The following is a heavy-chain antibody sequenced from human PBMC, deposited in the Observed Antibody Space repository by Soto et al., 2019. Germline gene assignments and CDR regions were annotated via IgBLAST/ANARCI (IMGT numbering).Heavy chain of an antibody. CDR2: IFSSGST. V-gene: IGHV4-4*07. D-gene: IGHD5-12*01. CDR1: GGSINTFY. Sequence: SETLSLTCTVPGGSINTFYWSWVRQPAGKGLEWIGRIFSSGSTSFNPSLESRVAMSVDTSKNHFSLNLSSVTAADMAVYYCAREGSYSAYNFAHGIQLWSFDFWGQGALVTVSS. CDR3: AREGSYSAYNFAHGIQLWSFDF. J-gene: IGHJ4*02.